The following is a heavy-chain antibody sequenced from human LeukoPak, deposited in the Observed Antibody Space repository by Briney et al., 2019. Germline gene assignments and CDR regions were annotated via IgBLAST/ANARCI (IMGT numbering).Heavy chain of an antibody. CDR3: TRETSSRYFDY. V-gene: IGHV1-8*03. Sequence: ASVKVSCKASGGTFSSYAISWVRQATGQGLEWMGWMNPNSGRTGYAQNFQGRITITRNTSISTAYMELSSLRSGDTAVYYCTRETSSRYFDYWGQGTLVTVSS. J-gene: IGHJ4*02. CDR2: MNPNSGRT. CDR1: GGTFSSYA.